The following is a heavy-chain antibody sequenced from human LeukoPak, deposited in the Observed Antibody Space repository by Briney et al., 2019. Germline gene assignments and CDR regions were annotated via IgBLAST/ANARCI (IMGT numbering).Heavy chain of an antibody. D-gene: IGHD2-2*01. CDR2: IYSSGST. V-gene: IGHV4-4*07. CDR1: GGSISSYY. J-gene: IGHJ2*01. Sequence: PSETLSLTCTVSGGSISSYYWSWIRQPAGMGLEWIGRIYSSGSTNYNPSLKSRVTMSVDTSKNQFSLKLSSVTAADTAVYYCARGQYHLLYWYFHLWGRGTLVTVSS. CDR3: ARGQYHLLYWYFHL.